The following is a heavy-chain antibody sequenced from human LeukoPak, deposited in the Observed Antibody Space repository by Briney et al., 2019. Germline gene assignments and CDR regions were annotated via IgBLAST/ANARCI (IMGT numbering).Heavy chain of an antibody. J-gene: IGHJ4*02. V-gene: IGHV3-21*01. Sequence: GGSMRLSCAASAYTLTSFSINWVRQAPGKGLEWVSSIRVRSNYIYYADSVRGRFSISRDDARNSLYLQMDSLRGDDTAVYYCARLRRNSDSSGYYYYYDYWGQGTLVTVSS. CDR1: AYTLTSFS. D-gene: IGHD3-22*01. CDR2: IRVRSNYI. CDR3: ARLRRNSDSSGYYYYYDY.